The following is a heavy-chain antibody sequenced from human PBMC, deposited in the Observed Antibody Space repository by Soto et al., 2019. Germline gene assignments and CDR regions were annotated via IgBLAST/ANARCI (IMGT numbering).Heavy chain of an antibody. CDR2: VSASGLNT. CDR1: GFTFSTYA. V-gene: IGHV3-23*01. CDR3: AKTTDGWFSAFEI. J-gene: IGHJ3*02. D-gene: IGHD6-19*01. Sequence: PGGSLRLSCAASGFTFSTYAMAWVRQAPGKGLEWVSGVSASGLNTDYADPVKGRFYISRDNSKNTVSLHMNSLRAEDTALYYCAKTTDGWFSAFEIWGQGTVVTVSS.